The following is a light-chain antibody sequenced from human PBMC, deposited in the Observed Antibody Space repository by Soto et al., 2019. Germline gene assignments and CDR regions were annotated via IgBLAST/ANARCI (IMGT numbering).Light chain of an antibody. CDR2: AAF. Sequence: VLTQSPGTLSLSPGERASLSCRASQNVTSTYLAWYQQRPGQPPRLLIYAAFSRATGVPDRFSASGSGTEFTLTITRLEPEDFAVYYCQQYTDWPLTFGQGTKVEVK. CDR1: QNVTSTY. J-gene: IGKJ1*01. CDR3: QQYTDWPLT. V-gene: IGKV3-20*01.